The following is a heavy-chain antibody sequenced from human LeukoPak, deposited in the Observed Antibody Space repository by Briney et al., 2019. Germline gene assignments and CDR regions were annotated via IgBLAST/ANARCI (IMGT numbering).Heavy chain of an antibody. D-gene: IGHD4-17*01. CDR2: IYYSGNT. V-gene: IGHV4-59*08. Sequence: SETLSLTCTVSGGSISSYYWSWIRQPPGKGLEWIGYIYYSGNTNYNPSLKSRVTISVDTSKNQFSLKLSSVTAADTAVYYCARHAHDYGDYHFDYWGQGTLVTVSS. CDR1: GGSISSYY. J-gene: IGHJ4*02. CDR3: ARHAHDYGDYHFDY.